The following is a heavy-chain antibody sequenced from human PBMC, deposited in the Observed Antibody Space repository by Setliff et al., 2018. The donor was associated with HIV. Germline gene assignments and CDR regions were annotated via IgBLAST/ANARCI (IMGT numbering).Heavy chain of an antibody. Sequence: PSETLSLTCTVSGGSITSGSDYWSWIRQPAGKGLEWIGHVYTTGSTNYNPSLKSRVTISVDTSKNQFSLKLSSLTAADTAVYYCARDPIVFDYWGQGTLVTVSS. CDR1: GGSITSGSDY. D-gene: IGHD1-26*01. V-gene: IGHV4-61*09. CDR3: ARDPIVFDY. J-gene: IGHJ4*02. CDR2: VYTTGST.